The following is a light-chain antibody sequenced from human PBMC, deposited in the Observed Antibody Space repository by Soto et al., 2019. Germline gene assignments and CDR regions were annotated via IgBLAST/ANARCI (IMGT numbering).Light chain of an antibody. CDR3: QQYGSSGT. CDR1: QSRSNNY. CDR2: GAS. J-gene: IGKJ1*01. Sequence: EIVLTQSPGTLSLFKGERATLSCRASQSRSNNYLAWCPQKPGQAPRRLIYGASNRATGIPDRFSGSGSGTDFTLTISRLEPEDFAVYYCQQYGSSGTFGQGTKVDIK. V-gene: IGKV3-20*01.